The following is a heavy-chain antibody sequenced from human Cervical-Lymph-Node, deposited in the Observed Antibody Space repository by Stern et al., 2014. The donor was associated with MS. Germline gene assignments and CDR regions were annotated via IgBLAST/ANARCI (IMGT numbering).Heavy chain of an antibody. CDR1: GGSISSGDYY. D-gene: IGHD2-2*01. V-gene: IGHV4-30-4*01. J-gene: IGHJ5*02. CDR3: ASANCSSTSCPNWFDP. Sequence: QVQLQESGPGLVKPSQTLSLTCTVSGGSISSGDYYWSWIRQPPGKGLEWIWYIYYSGSTYYNPSLKSRVTISVDTSKNQFSLKLSSVTAADTAVYYCASANCSSTSCPNWFDPWGQGTLVTVSS. CDR2: IYYSGST.